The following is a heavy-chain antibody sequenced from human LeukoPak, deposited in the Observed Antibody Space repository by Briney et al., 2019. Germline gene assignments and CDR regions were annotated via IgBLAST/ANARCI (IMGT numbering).Heavy chain of an antibody. CDR3: ARTRQGFRFDP. CDR2: IYSGGST. CDR1: GFIFSSYV. Sequence: GGSLRLSCAASGFIFSSYVMSWVRQAPGKGLGWVSGIYSGGSTYYADSVKGRFTISRDNSKNTLYLQMNSLRAEDTAVYYCARTRQGFRFDPWGQGTLVTVSS. J-gene: IGHJ5*02. V-gene: IGHV3-53*01.